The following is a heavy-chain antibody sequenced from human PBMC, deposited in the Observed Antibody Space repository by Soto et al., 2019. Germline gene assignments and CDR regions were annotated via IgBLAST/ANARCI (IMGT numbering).Heavy chain of an antibody. J-gene: IGHJ6*02. CDR2: INAGNGNT. CDR3: ARDRGPGKSRSWGGMDV. D-gene: IGHD3-16*01. Sequence: QVQLVQSGAEEKKPGASVKVSCKASGYTFTSYAMHWVRQAPGQRLEWMGWINAGNGNTKYSQKFQGRVTITRDTSAGTAYMELSSLRSEDTAVYYCARDRGPGKSRSWGGMDVWGQGTTVTVSS. CDR1: GYTFTSYA. V-gene: IGHV1-3*05.